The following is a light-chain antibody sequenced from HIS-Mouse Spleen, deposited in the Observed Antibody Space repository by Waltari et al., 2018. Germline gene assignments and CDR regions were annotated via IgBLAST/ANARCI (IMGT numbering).Light chain of an antibody. Sequence: DIQLTQSPSFLSASVVDRVTITCRASQGISSFLAWYQQKPGKAPKLLIYAASTLQSGVPSRFSGSGSGTEFTLTISSLQPEDFATYYCQQLNSYPPPFGPGTKVEIK. CDR2: AAS. CDR1: QGISSF. J-gene: IGKJ1*01. CDR3: QQLNSYPPP. V-gene: IGKV1-9*01.